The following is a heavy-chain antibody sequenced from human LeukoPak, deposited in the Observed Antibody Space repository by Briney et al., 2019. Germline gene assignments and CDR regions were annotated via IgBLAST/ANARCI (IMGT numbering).Heavy chain of an antibody. J-gene: IGHJ4*02. D-gene: IGHD5-24*01. CDR3: ARGAGYSSNY. CDR2: IIPIFGTA. CDR1: GGTFSSYA. V-gene: IGHV1-69*06. Sequence: GSSVKVSCKASGGTFSSYAISWVRQAPGQGLEWMGGIIPIFGTANYAQKFQGRVTITADKSTTTAYMELSRLRSDDTAVYYCARGAGYSSNYWGQGTLVTVSS.